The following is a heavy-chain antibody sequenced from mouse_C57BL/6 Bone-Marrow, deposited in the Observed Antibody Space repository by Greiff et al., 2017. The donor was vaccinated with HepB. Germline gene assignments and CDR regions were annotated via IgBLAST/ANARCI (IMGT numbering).Heavy chain of an antibody. J-gene: IGHJ2*01. Sequence: QVQLQQSGAELVRPGPSVKVSCKASGYAFTNYLIEWVKQRPGQGLEWIGVINPGSGGTNYNEKFKGKATLTADKSSSTAYMQLSSLTSEDSAVYFCARGEDYWGQGTTLTVSS. CDR2: INPGSGGT. CDR1: GYAFTNYL. V-gene: IGHV1-54*01. CDR3: ARGEDY.